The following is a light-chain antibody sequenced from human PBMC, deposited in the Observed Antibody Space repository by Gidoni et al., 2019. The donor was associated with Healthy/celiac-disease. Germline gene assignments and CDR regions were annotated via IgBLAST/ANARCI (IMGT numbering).Light chain of an antibody. CDR2: AAS. Sequence: DIHMTQSPSSVSASVGDRVTITCRASQDISSWLAWYQQKPGKAPKLLIYAASTLQSGVPSRFSGSGSGTDFTLTISSLQPEDFATYYCQQANSFPPYTFXQXTKLEIK. J-gene: IGKJ2*01. V-gene: IGKV1-12*01. CDR3: QQANSFPPYT. CDR1: QDISSW.